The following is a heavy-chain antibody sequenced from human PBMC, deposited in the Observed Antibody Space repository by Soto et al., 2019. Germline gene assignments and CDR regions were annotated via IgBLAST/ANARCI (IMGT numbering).Heavy chain of an antibody. D-gene: IGHD2-15*01. Sequence: DVQLLESGGGLVQPEGSLRLSCAASGFTFSSYAMGWVRQGPGKGLEWVAVVSMGGSTHYADSVRGRFTISRDNSKITLSLQMNSLTAEDTAVYFCAKRRGAGGHFDYWGQGALVTVSS. CDR1: GFTFSSYA. CDR3: AKRRGAGGHFDY. V-gene: IGHV3-23*01. J-gene: IGHJ4*02. CDR2: VSMGGST.